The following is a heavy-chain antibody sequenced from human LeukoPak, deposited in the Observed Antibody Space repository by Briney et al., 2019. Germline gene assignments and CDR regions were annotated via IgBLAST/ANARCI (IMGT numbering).Heavy chain of an antibody. D-gene: IGHD3-9*01. CDR2: ISGSGGST. V-gene: IGHV3-23*01. Sequence: PGGSLRLSCAASGFTFSSYAMSWVRQAPGKGLEWVSAISGSGGSTYYADSVKGRFTISRDNSKNTLYLQMNSLRAEDTAVYYCAKTPILTGYPNGDFDYWGQGTLVTVSS. J-gene: IGHJ4*02. CDR3: AKTPILTGYPNGDFDY. CDR1: GFTFSSYA.